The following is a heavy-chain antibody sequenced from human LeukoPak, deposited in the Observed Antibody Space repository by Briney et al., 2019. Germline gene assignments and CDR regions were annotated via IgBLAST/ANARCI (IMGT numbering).Heavy chain of an antibody. D-gene: IGHD3/OR15-3a*01. CDR1: GVSISSSNSY. CDR3: ARQTGSGLFILP. Sequence: SETLSLTCTFSGVSISSSNSYWGWLRQPPGQGLEWIGSIYYSGNTYYNASLKSQVSISIDTSKNQFSLRLTSVTAADTAVYYCARQTGSGLFILPGGQGTLVTVSS. CDR2: IYYSGNT. V-gene: IGHV4-39*01. J-gene: IGHJ4*02.